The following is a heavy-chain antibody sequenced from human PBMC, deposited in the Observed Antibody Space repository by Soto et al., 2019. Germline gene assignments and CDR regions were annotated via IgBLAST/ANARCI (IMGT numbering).Heavy chain of an antibody. CDR1: GYTFTSYA. Sequence: ASVKVSCKASGYTFTSYAMHLVRQAPGQRLEWMGWINAGNGNTKYSQKFQGRVTITRDTSASTAYMELSSLRSEDTAVYYCARVHYYDSRALTFDIWGQGTMVTVSS. V-gene: IGHV1-3*01. D-gene: IGHD3-22*01. J-gene: IGHJ3*02. CDR2: INAGNGNT. CDR3: ARVHYYDSRALTFDI.